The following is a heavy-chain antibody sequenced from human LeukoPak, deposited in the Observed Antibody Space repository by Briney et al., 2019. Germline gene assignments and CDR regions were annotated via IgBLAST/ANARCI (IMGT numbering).Heavy chain of an antibody. V-gene: IGHV3-23*01. D-gene: IGHD3-3*01. CDR1: GFTFSSYA. CDR2: LSGSGGST. CDR3: AKDRWMDFWSGETYIDY. Sequence: GGSLRLSCAASGFTFSSYAMSWVRPAPGKGLEGVSALSGSGGSTYYADSVKGRLTIYRDNSKNTLYLQMNSLRAEDTAVYYCAKDRWMDFWSGETYIDYWGQGTLVTVSS. J-gene: IGHJ4*02.